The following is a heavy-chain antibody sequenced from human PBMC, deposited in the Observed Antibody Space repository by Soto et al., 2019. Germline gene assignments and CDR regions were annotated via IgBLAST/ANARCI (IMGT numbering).Heavy chain of an antibody. Sequence: SETLSLTCTVSGGSISSYYWSWIRQPAGKGLEWIGPIYTSGSTKYNPALKRRGTMSGDTSKNLCSLKLSSVTVEDSAVYYCAISSGWRQGFDYWGQGTQVTVSS. D-gene: IGHD6-19*01. CDR1: GGSISSYY. CDR3: AISSGWRQGFDY. CDR2: IYTSGST. J-gene: IGHJ4*02. V-gene: IGHV4-4*07.